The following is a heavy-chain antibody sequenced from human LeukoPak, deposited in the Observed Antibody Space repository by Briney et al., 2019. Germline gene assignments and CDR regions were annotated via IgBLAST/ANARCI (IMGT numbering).Heavy chain of an antibody. CDR1: GYTLTELS. D-gene: IGHD3-10*01. V-gene: IGHV1-24*01. Sequence: ASVKVSCKVSGYTLTELSMHWVRQAPGKGLEWMGGFDPEGGETIYAQKFQGRVTMTEDTSTDTAYMELSSLRSEDTAVYYCATVTITMVRGVRYGMDAWGKGTTVTVSS. CDR3: ATVTITMVRGVRYGMDA. CDR2: FDPEGGET. J-gene: IGHJ6*04.